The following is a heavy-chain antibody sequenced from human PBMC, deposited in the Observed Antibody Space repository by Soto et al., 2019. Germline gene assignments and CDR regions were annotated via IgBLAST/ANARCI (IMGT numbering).Heavy chain of an antibody. CDR3: AYILNYYQYDWFGP. V-gene: IGHV2-5*02. CDR1: GFSLTTRGVG. Sequence: QITLKESGPTLVKPTQTLTLTCTFSGFSLTTRGVGVGWIRPPPGKALECLALIYWDDDKRYSPSLQSRLTITKDTSKHQVVLTMTNVDPVDTATYYCAYILNYYQYDWFGPWGQGTLVSVSS. D-gene: IGHD3-16*01. CDR2: IYWDDDK. J-gene: IGHJ5*02.